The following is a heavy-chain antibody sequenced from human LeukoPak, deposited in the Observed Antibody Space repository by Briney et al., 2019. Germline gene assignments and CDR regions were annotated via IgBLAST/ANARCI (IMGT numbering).Heavy chain of an antibody. CDR3: ARARMLDYYFDY. CDR2: IYSGGST. J-gene: IGHJ4*02. CDR1: GFTVSSNY. V-gene: IGHV3-66*01. D-gene: IGHD2-8*01. Sequence: GGSLRLSCAASGFTVSSNYMSWVRQAPGKGLEWVSVIYSGGSTYYADSVKGRFTISRDNSKNSLYLQMNSLRAEDTAVYYCARARMLDYYFDYWGQGTLVTVSS.